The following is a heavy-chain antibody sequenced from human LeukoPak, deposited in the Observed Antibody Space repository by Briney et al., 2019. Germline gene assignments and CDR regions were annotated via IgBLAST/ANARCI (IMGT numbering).Heavy chain of an antibody. CDR1: GYTFTCYY. V-gene: IGHV1-2*02. CDR3: ARDKPAEAALEF. CDR2: INPNSGGT. J-gene: IGHJ4*02. Sequence: ASVKVSCKASGYTFTCYYIHWVRQAPGQGLEWMGWINPNSGGTNYAQKFQGRVTMTRDRSINTAYMDLRSLTYDDTAVYYCARDKPAEAALEFWGPGTPVTVSS.